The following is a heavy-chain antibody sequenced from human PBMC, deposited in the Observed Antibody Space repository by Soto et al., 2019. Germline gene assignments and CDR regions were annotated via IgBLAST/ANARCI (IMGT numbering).Heavy chain of an antibody. V-gene: IGHV1-69*01. Sequence: QVQLVQSGAEVKKPGSSVKVSCKASGGTFSSYAISWVRQAPGQGLEWLGGIIPIFGTANYAQKFQGRVTITADESTSTAYMELSSLRSEDTAVYYWAIPHYYDSTGRLDWFDPWGQGTLVTVSS. CDR3: AIPHYYDSTGRLDWFDP. CDR1: GGTFSSYA. J-gene: IGHJ5*02. D-gene: IGHD3-22*01. CDR2: IIPIFGTA.